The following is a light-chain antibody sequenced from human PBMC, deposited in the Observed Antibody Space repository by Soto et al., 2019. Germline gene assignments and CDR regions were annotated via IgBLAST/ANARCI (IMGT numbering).Light chain of an antibody. CDR1: QSVIDTSNNRNS. CDR2: GAS. Sequence: DIVLTQSPDSLAVSLGERATINCKSSQSVIDTSNNRNSLAWYQQKPGQPPKLLFYGASTRGSGAPGRFSGSGSGTDFSLTISSLQAEDVAVYYCQQYRDTITFGQGTRLELK. V-gene: IGKV4-1*01. CDR3: QQYRDTIT. J-gene: IGKJ5*01.